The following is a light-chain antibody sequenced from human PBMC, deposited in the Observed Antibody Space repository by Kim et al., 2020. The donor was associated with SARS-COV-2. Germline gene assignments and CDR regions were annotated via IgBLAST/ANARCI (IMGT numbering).Light chain of an antibody. CDR3: QAWDSSTKV. Sequence: VSTEQTASITCSGDKLGDKYACWYQQKPGQSPVLVIYQDTKRPSGIPERFSGSNSGNTATLTISGTQAMDEADYYCQAWDSSTKVFGAGTKVTVL. V-gene: IGLV3-1*01. CDR2: QDT. CDR1: KLGDKY. J-gene: IGLJ1*01.